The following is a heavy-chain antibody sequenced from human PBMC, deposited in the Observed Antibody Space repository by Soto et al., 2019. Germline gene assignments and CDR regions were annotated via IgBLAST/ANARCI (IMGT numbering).Heavy chain of an antibody. V-gene: IGHV3-15*01. CDR2: IKSQSDGGAT. J-gene: IGHJ4*02. D-gene: IGHD1-20*01. CDR3: FPDPITSWPSEF. Sequence: ESLKISCAASGFLFSNAWMSWVRQGPGKGLEWVARIKSQSDGGATEYAAAVKGRFTISRDDSNNAVYLQMDSLTSDDTAVYDCFPDPITSWPSEFRGQGTPV. CDR1: GFLFSNAW.